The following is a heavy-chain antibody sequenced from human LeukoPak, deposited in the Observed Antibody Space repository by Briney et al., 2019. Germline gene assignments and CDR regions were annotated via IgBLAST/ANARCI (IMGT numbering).Heavy chain of an antibody. CDR1: GGSFSGYY. Sequence: PSETLSLTYADYGGSFSGYYWSWLREPPGKGLEWIGEINRSGSTSYNPSLKSRVTILADTSKTHFTLKLRSVTDADTAVYYCARGRAAKSGYYYYIDVWGKGTPVTVSS. V-gene: IGHV4-34*01. CDR3: ARGRAAKSGYYYYIDV. J-gene: IGHJ6*03. D-gene: IGHD3-10*01. CDR2: INRSGST.